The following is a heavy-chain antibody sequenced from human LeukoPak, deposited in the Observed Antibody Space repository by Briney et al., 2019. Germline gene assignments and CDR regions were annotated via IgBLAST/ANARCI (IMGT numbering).Heavy chain of an antibody. CDR1: GYTFTAYY. CDR2: INPNSGDT. D-gene: IGHD1-14*01. V-gene: IGHV1-2*02. Sequence: ASVKVSCKACGYTFTAYYMHWVRKAPGQGLEWMGWINPNSGDTDYAQKFQGRVTMTRDTSISTAYMELSRLRSDDTAVYFCARDRAGMPIIYWGQGTLLTVSS. J-gene: IGHJ4*02. CDR3: ARDRAGMPIIY.